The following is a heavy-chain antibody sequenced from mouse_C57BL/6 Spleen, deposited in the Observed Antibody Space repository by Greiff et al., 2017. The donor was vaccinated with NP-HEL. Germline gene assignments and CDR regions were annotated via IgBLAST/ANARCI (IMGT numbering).Heavy chain of an antibody. D-gene: IGHD2-1*01. V-gene: IGHV5-6*02. J-gene: IGHJ2*01. Sequence: EVKVVESGGDLVKPGGSLKLSCAASGFTFSSYGMSWVRQTPDKRLEWVATISSGGSYTYYPDSVKGRFTISRDNAKNTLYLQMSSLKSEDTAMYYCARRDYYGNYGDYWGQGTTLTVSS. CDR2: ISSGGSYT. CDR1: GFTFSSYG. CDR3: ARRDYYGNYGDY.